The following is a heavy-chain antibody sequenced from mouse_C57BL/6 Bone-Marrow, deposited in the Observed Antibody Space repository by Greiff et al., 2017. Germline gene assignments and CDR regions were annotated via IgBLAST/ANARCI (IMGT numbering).Heavy chain of an antibody. CDR1: GYTFTDYY. CDR2: INPNNGGT. Sequence: EVKLQQSGPELVKPGASVKISCKASGYTFTDYYMNWVKQSHGKSLEWIGDINPNNGGTSYNQKFKGKATLTVDKSSSTAYMELRSLTSEDSAVYYCARGESPWYYFDYWGQGTTLTVSS. V-gene: IGHV1-26*01. CDR3: ARGESPWYYFDY. J-gene: IGHJ2*01.